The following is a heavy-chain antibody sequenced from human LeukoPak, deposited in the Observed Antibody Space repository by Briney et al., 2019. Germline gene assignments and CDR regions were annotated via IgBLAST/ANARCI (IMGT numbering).Heavy chain of an antibody. CDR1: GGSFSGYY. J-gene: IGHJ1*01. Sequence: SETLSLTCAVYGGSFSGYYWSWIRQPAGKGLEWIGHIYFSGITNYNPSLKSRVTMSVDTSKNQFSLMLNSVTAADTAVYYCARSDRGEAKYFQHWGQGTLVTVSS. CDR3: ARSDRGEAKYFQH. CDR2: IYFSGIT. V-gene: IGHV4-59*10.